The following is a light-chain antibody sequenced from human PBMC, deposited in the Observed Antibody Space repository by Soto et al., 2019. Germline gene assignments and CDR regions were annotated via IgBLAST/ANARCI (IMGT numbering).Light chain of an antibody. J-gene: IGLJ1*01. CDR1: SIDVGGYNY. CDR3: SSYAGSNNNYV. V-gene: IGLV2-8*01. CDR2: EVG. Sequence: DRNRAPSGPGFPVRSLTITCTRTSIDVGGYNYVSWYQQHPGKAPKLMIYEVGKRPSGVPDRFSGSRSGNTASLTVSGLQAEDEADYYCSSYAGSNNNYVFGTGTQLTVL.